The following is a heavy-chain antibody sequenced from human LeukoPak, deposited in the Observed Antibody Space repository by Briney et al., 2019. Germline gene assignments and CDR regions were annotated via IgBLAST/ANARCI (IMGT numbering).Heavy chain of an antibody. CDR1: GGSISSGDYY. J-gene: IGHJ4*02. V-gene: IGHV4-30-4*08. CDR2: IYYSGST. Sequence: PSETLSLTCAVSGGSISSGDYYWSWIRQPPGKGLEWIGYIYYSGSTYYNPSLKSRVTISVDTSKNQFSLKLSSVTAADTAAYYCARADVDTAMVDYWGQGTLVTVSS. D-gene: IGHD5-18*01. CDR3: ARADVDTAMVDY.